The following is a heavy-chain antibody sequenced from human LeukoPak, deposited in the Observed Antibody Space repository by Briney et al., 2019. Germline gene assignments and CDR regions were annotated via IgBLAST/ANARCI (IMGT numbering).Heavy chain of an antibody. V-gene: IGHV3-9*01. CDR1: GFTFDDYV. Sequence: PGRSLRLSCAASGFTFDDYVMHWVRQAPGKGLEWVSGISWNSGSIGYADSVKGRFTISRDNAKNSLYLQMNSLRAEDTALYYCAKDISLSSSWYVYYYYGMDVWGQGTTVTVSS. CDR3: AKDISLSSSWYVYYYYGMDV. J-gene: IGHJ6*02. CDR2: ISWNSGSI. D-gene: IGHD6-13*01.